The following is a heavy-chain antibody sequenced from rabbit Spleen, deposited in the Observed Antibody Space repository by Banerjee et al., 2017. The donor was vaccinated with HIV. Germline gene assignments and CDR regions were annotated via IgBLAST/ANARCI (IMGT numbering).Heavy chain of an antibody. J-gene: IGHJ6*01. V-gene: IGHV1S40*01. CDR1: GVSFSGNSY. CDR2: IDAGSSGFT. CDR3: ARDTGTSFSSYGMDL. Sequence: QSLEESGGDLVKPSASLTLTCIASGVSFSGNSYMCWVRQAPGKGLEWIACIDAGSSGFTYFANWAKGRFTISKTSSTTVTLQATSLTVADTATYFCARDTGTSFSSYGMDLWGPGTLVTVS. D-gene: IGHD7-1*01.